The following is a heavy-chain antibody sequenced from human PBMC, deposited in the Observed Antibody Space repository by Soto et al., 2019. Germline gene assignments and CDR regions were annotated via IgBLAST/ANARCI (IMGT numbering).Heavy chain of an antibody. CDR3: AKDRGGYFDY. CDR1: GLTFSLYG. D-gene: IGHD3-10*01. Sequence: QPGGSLRLSCAVSGLTFSLYGMHWVRQAPGKGLEWVAFISYEGRNKYYADSVKGRFTISRDNSKNTLSLQLDSLRPEDTAVYYCAKDRGGYFDYWGQGTLVTVSS. J-gene: IGHJ4*02. CDR2: ISYEGRNK. V-gene: IGHV3-30*18.